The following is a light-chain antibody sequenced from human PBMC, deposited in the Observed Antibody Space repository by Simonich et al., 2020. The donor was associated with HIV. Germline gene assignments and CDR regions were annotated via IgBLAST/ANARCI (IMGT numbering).Light chain of an antibody. V-gene: IGKV2D-29*02. CDR3: MQSIQLPLT. CDR1: QSLLHSDGKTY. Sequence: DIVMTQTPLSLSVTPGQPASFSCKSSQSLLHSDGKTYLSWYLQKPGQSPQLLIYEGSNRFSGVPDRFSGSGSGTEFTLKISRVEAEDVGVYYCMQSIQLPLTFGGGTKVEIK. J-gene: IGKJ4*01. CDR2: EGS.